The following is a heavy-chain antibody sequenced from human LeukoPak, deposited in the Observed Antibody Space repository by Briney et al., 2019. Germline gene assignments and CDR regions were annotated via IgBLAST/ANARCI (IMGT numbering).Heavy chain of an antibody. CDR1: GFTFSSYE. Sequence: AGGSLRLSCAASGFTFSSYEMNWVRQAPGKGLEWVSYISSSGTTMFYADSLKGRFTISRDNAKNSLYLQMNSLRAEDTAVYYCASKGQWLVRGTFDIWGQGTVVTVSS. J-gene: IGHJ3*02. CDR3: ASKGQWLVRGTFDI. D-gene: IGHD6-19*01. V-gene: IGHV3-48*03. CDR2: ISSSGTTM.